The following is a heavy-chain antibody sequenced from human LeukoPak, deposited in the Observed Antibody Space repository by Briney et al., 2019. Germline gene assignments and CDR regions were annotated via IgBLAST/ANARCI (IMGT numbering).Heavy chain of an antibody. CDR2: ISGSGGTT. J-gene: IGHJ4*02. Sequence: GGSLRLSCAVSGFTFGIYAMSWVRQAPGRGLEWVSTISGSGGTTHFADSVKGRFTISRDNSGSTLYLQMNSLRAEDTAVYWCARGHSSGWYYFDSWGQGTLVTVSS. CDR1: GFTFGIYA. CDR3: ARGHSSGWYYFDS. D-gene: IGHD6-19*01. V-gene: IGHV3-23*01.